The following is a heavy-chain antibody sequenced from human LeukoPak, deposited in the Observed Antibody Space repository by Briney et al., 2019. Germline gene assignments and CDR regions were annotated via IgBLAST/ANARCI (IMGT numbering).Heavy chain of an antibody. CDR1: GGSISSYY. CDR2: IYYSVST. Sequence: SETPSLTCTVSGGSISSYYWSWIRQPPGKGLEWIGYIYYSVSTNYNPSLKSRVTISVDTSKNQFSLKLSSVTAADTAVYYCARAYCGGDCYDKYYYYYYGMDVWGQGTTVTVSS. V-gene: IGHV4-59*01. D-gene: IGHD2-21*02. J-gene: IGHJ6*02. CDR3: ARAYCGGDCYDKYYYYYYGMDV.